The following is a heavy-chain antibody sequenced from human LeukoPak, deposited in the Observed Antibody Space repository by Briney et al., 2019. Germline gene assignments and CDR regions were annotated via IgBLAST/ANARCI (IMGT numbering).Heavy chain of an antibody. CDR3: AKRVYGYPDY. D-gene: IGHD5-18*01. CDR1: GFTFTSYA. Sequence: PGGSLRLSCAASGFTFTSYAMTWVRQAPGKGLEWVSTISGGGVTTNYADSVKGRFTVSRDNSKNTLYLQMNSLRAEDTAVYYCAKRVYGYPDYWGQGTLVTVSS. J-gene: IGHJ4*02. V-gene: IGHV3-23*01. CDR2: ISGGGVTT.